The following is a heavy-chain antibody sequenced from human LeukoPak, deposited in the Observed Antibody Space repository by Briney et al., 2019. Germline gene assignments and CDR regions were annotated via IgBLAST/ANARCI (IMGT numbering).Heavy chain of an antibody. CDR2: IYYSGSA. D-gene: IGHD5-18*01. Sequence: SETLSLTCTVSGDSVSSRHYYWGWIRQPPGKGLEWIGSIYYSGSAYYNPSLKSRVAIFVDTSKSHFSLKLTSVTAADTAVYYCARYSYGGEDWFDPWGQGTLVTVSS. CDR3: ARYSYGGEDWFDP. V-gene: IGHV4-39*02. J-gene: IGHJ5*02. CDR1: GDSVSSRHYY.